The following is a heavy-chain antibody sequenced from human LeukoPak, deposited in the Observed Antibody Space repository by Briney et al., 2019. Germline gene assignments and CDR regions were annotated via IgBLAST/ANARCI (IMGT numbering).Heavy chain of an antibody. CDR1: GCTFTSYG. Sequence: ASVKVSCKASGCTFTSYGISWVRQAPGQGLEWMGWISAYNGNTNYAQKLQGRVTMTTDTSTSTAYRELRSLRSDDTAVYYGARDLVVVPAAILGYWGQGTLVTVSS. J-gene: IGHJ4*02. CDR3: ARDLVVVPAAILGY. D-gene: IGHD2-2*02. V-gene: IGHV1-18*01. CDR2: ISAYNGNT.